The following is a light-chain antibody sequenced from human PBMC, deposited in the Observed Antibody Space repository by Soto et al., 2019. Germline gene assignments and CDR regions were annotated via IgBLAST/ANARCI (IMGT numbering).Light chain of an antibody. CDR3: QQYNKWPPIT. Sequence: EIVLTQSPGTLSLSPGERATLSCRASQSVSSSYLAWYQQKPGQAPRLLIYGASSRATGIPDRFSGSGSGTDFTLTISSVQSEDFAVYYCQQYNKWPPITFGQGTDWRL. CDR2: GAS. CDR1: QSVSSSY. J-gene: IGKJ5*01. V-gene: IGKV3-20*01.